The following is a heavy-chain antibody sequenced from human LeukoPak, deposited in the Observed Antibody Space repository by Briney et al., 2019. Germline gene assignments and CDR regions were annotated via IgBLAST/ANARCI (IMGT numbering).Heavy chain of an antibody. CDR2: ISYAGST. V-gene: IGHV4-39*07. D-gene: IGHD1-14*01. J-gene: IGHJ4*02. CDR1: GASISSTGSY. CDR3: ARVAAGLKYGADS. Sequence: PSETLSLTCTFSGASISSTGSYWAWIRQPPGKGLDWIGTISYAGSTNYNPSLNTRVTISTDTSNNQFSLRLSSVTDADTAVYYCARVAAGLKYGADSWGQGTLGTVSS.